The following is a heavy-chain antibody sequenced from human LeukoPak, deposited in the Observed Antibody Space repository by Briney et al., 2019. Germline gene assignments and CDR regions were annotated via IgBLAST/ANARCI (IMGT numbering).Heavy chain of an antibody. V-gene: IGHV3-21*01. Sequence: KSGGPLRLSCAASGFTFSSYSMNWVRQAPGKGLEWVSSISSSSSYIYYADSVKGRSTISRDNAKNSLYLQMNSLRAEDTAVYYCARGSVGELDYYMDVWGKGTTVTVSS. CDR3: ARGSVGELDYYMDV. J-gene: IGHJ6*03. D-gene: IGHD3-10*01. CDR2: ISSSSSYI. CDR1: GFTFSSYS.